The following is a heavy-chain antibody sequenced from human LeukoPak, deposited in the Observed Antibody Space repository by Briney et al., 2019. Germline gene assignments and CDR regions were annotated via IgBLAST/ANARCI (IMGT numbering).Heavy chain of an antibody. D-gene: IGHD3-22*01. CDR2: ICPDDSDT. Sequence: GESLKISCKGSGYSLTTYWIGWVRQMPGKGLEWMGIICPDDSDTRYSPSPQGQVTISADKSISTAYLQWSSLKASDTAMYYCASGIVVLSPFDYWGQGTLVTVSS. J-gene: IGHJ4*02. CDR1: GYSLTTYW. CDR3: ASGIVVLSPFDY. V-gene: IGHV5-51*01.